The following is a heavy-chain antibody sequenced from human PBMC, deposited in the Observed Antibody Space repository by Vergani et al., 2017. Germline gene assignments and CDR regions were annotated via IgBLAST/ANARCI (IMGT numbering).Heavy chain of an antibody. J-gene: IGHJ4*02. CDR2: ISSSSSYI. CDR1: GFTFSSYS. V-gene: IGHV3-21*04. Sequence: EVQLVESGGGLVKPGGSLRLSCAASGFTFSSYSMNWVRQAPGKGLEWVSSISSSSSYIYYADSVKGRFTISRDNSKNTLYLQMNSLRAEDTAVYYCAKAYYYDSSGNQYWGQGTLVTVSS. CDR3: AKAYYYDSSGNQY. D-gene: IGHD3-22*01.